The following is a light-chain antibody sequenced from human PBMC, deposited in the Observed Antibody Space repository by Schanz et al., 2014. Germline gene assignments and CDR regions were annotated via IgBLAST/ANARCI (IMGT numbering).Light chain of an antibody. Sequence: EIVMTQSPATLSVSPGERATLSCRASETVNGRFLAWYQQKPGQAPSLLIYNASRRATGIPDRFSGSGSGTVFTLTISRLEPEDFAVYYCQQYSKSPLTFGGGTKVEI. V-gene: IGKV3-20*01. CDR1: ETVNGRF. CDR2: NAS. CDR3: QQYSKSPLT. J-gene: IGKJ4*01.